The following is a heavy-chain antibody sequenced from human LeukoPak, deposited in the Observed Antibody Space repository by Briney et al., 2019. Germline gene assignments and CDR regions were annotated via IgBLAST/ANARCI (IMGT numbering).Heavy chain of an antibody. CDR1: GGSISSYY. CDR2: IYYSGST. J-gene: IGHJ4*02. D-gene: IGHD4-17*01. CDR3: ARDRDYGDYGFDY. V-gene: IGHV4-59*01. Sequence: PSETLSLTCTVSGGSISSYYWSWLRQPPGKGLEWIGYIYYSGSTNYNPSLKSRVTISVDTSKNQFSLKLSSVTAADTAVYYCARDRDYGDYGFDYWGRGTLVTVSS.